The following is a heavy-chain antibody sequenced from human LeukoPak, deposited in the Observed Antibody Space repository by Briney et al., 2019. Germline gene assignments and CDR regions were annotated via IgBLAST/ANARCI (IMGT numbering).Heavy chain of an antibody. D-gene: IGHD2/OR15-2a*01. Sequence: GGSLRLYCAASGFTFSSYGMHWVRQAPGKGLQWVTFILYDGSNEYYADSVKGRFTISRDNSKNTLYLQMNSLRAEDTAVYYCAKDVNLDYWGQGTLVTVSS. V-gene: IGHV3-30*02. CDR2: ILYDGSNE. CDR1: GFTFSSYG. CDR3: AKDVNLDY. J-gene: IGHJ4*02.